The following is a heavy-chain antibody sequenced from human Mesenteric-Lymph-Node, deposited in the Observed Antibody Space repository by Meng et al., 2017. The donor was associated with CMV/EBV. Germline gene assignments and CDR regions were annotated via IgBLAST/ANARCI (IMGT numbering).Heavy chain of an antibody. CDR1: GYSFTSYW. CDR3: ARHSSSSSSYFYYYYYGMDV. D-gene: IGHD6-6*01. J-gene: IGHJ6*02. Sequence: KVSCKGSGYSFTSYWIGWVRQMPGKGLEWMGIIYPGESDTRYSPSFQGQVTITADKSISTAYLQWSSLKASDTAMYYCARHSSSSSSYFYYYYYGMDVWGQGTTVTVSS. V-gene: IGHV5-51*01. CDR2: IYPGESDT.